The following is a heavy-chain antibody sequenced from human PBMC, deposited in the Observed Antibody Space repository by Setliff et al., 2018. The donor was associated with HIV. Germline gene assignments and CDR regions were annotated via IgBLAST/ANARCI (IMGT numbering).Heavy chain of an antibody. Sequence: PSETLSLTCTVSGGSISNDYWHWIRQSPGRGLEWIGYIYYTGSTNYNPSLKSRVAMSVDSSNNQCSLKLTSVTPADTAIYYCAREDGSNSHDTFEIWGQGILVT. D-gene: IGHD1-1*01. CDR2: IYYTGST. CDR1: GGSISNDY. CDR3: AREDGSNSHDTFEI. J-gene: IGHJ3*02. V-gene: IGHV4-59*01.